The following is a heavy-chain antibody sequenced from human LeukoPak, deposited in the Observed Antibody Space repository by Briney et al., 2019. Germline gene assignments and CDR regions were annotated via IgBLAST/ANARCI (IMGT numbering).Heavy chain of an antibody. CDR2: IYSGGST. CDR3: ARDQGYYDSSGLPYYYYGMDA. V-gene: IGHV3-66*01. CDR1: GFTVSSNY. D-gene: IGHD3-22*01. J-gene: IGHJ6*02. Sequence: PGGSLRLSCAASGFTVSSNYMSWVRQAPGKGLEWVSVIYSGGSTYYADSVKGRFTISRDNSKNTLYLQMNSLRAEDTAVYYCARDQGYYDSSGLPYYYYGMDAWGQGTTVTVSS.